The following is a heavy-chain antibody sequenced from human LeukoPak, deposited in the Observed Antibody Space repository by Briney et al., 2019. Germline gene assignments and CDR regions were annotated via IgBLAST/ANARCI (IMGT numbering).Heavy chain of an antibody. CDR2: INHSGST. CDR3: ARGRTGSSGWYVGY. J-gene: IGHJ4*02. Sequence: SETLSLTCAVYGGSFSGYYWSWIRQPPGKGLEWIGEINHSGSTNYNPSLKSRVTISVDTSKNQFSLKLSSVTAADTAVYYCARGRTGSSGWYVGYWGQGTLVTVSS. CDR1: GGSFSGYY. V-gene: IGHV4-34*01. D-gene: IGHD6-19*01.